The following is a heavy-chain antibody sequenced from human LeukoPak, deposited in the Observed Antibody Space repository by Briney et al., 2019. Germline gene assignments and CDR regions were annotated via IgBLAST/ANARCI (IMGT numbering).Heavy chain of an antibody. CDR3: AKDGSGYDHSPYYYYMHL. CDR1: GVTFSRDA. CDR2: ISGSGGST. J-gene: IGHJ6*03. D-gene: IGHD5-12*01. Sequence: GGSLRLSCAVSGVTFSRDAMSWVRQAPGKGREWGSGISGSGGSTYYADPVKGGFTISRDNSKNRLYLQMNSVRAEATGGYNCAKDGSGYDHSPYYYYMHLWDKGPTVTVSS. V-gene: IGHV3-23*01.